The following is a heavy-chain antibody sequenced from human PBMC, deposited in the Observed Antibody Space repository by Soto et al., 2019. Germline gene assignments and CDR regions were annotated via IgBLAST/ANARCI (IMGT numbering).Heavy chain of an antibody. V-gene: IGHV3-30*18. J-gene: IGHJ6*01. Sequence: QVQLVESGGGVVQPGRSLRLSCAASGFTFSSYGMHWVRQAPGKGLEWVAVISYDGSNKNYADSVKGRFTISRDSSKNTLYLQMNSLRAEDTAVYHCAKDQGGAGRFYYYYGMDVW. CDR1: GFTFSSYG. CDR3: AKDQGGAGRFYYYYGMDV. CDR2: ISYDGSNK. D-gene: IGHD6-6*01.